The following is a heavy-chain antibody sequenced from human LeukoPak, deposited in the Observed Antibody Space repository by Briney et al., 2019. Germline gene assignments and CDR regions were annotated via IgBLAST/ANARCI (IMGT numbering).Heavy chain of an antibody. J-gene: IGHJ4*02. CDR2: IYYSGST. Sequence: SETLSLTCTVSGGFISSYYWSWIRQPPGKGLEWIGYIYYSGSTNYNPSLKSRVTISVDTSKNQFSLKLSSVTAADTAVYYCARLSPGSLDMFDYWGQGTLVTVSS. D-gene: IGHD3/OR15-3a*01. CDR1: GGFISSYY. V-gene: IGHV4-59*08. CDR3: ARLSPGSLDMFDY.